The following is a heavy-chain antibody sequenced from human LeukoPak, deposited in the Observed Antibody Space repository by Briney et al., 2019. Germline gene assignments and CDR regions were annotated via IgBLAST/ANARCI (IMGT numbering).Heavy chain of an antibody. CDR3: ARFISLGG. CDR1: GFTFSSYW. J-gene: IGHJ4*02. D-gene: IGHD3-10*01. CDR2: INRHGSST. Sequence: GRSLRLSCAASGFTFSSYWMHWVRQAPGKWLVWVSRINRHGSSTSYADSVKGRFTISRDNAKNTLYLQMNSRRAEDTAVYYCARFISLGGWGQGAPVTVSS. V-gene: IGHV3-74*01.